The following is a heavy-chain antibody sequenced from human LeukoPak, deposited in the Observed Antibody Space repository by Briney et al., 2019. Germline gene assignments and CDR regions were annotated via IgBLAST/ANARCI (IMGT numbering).Heavy chain of an antibody. Sequence: PGGSLRLSCAASGFTVSSSYMSWVRQAPGTGLEWVSIIYSGGNTYYADSVKGRFTISRDNSKNTLYLQMNSLRAEDTAMYYCARLGNSSSWNVDGYGMDVWGQGTTVTVSS. CDR1: GFTVSSSY. CDR2: IYSGGNT. CDR3: ARLGNSSSWNVDGYGMDV. V-gene: IGHV3-53*01. J-gene: IGHJ6*02. D-gene: IGHD6-13*01.